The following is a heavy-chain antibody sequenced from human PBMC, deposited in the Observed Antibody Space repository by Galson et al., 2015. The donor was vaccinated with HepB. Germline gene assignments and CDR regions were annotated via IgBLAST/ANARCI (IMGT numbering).Heavy chain of an antibody. Sequence: QSGAEVKRPGESLKISCKGSEYIFSSYWISWVRQMPGKGLEWMGRIDPTDSNTNYSPSFQGHVSISVDKSISIVYLQWSSLKASDTAMYYCARHRPWLPTPFDSWGQGTLVTVSS. CDR2: IDPTDSNT. J-gene: IGHJ5*01. CDR1: EYIFSSYW. CDR3: ARHRPWLPTPFDS. V-gene: IGHV5-10-1*01. D-gene: IGHD3-22*01.